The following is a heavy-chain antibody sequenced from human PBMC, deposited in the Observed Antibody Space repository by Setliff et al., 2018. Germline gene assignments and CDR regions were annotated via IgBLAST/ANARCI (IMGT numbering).Heavy chain of an antibody. CDR1: GVSISSYY. J-gene: IGHJ6*02. Sequence: SETLSLTCNVSGVSISSYYWSWIRQPPGKGLESIGYIQKSGSTNYNPSLMSRVSISVDTSKSQFSLKLRSVTAADTAVYYCARLSWNGLRYYGLDVWGQGATVTVSS. V-gene: IGHV4-59*01. CDR2: IQKSGST. D-gene: IGHD3-3*01. CDR3: ARLSWNGLRYYGLDV.